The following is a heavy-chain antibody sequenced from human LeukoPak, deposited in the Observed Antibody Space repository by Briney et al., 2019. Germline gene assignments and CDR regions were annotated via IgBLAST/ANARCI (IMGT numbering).Heavy chain of an antibody. J-gene: IGHJ4*02. CDR1: GFTFSSYA. CDR3: AKGESKIPNRFTMVRGVFDY. D-gene: IGHD3-10*01. V-gene: IGHV3-23*01. CDR2: ISGSGGST. Sequence: PGGSLRLSCAASGFTFSSYAMSWVRQAPGKGLEWVSAISGSGGSTYYADSVKGRFTISRDNSKNTLYLQMNSLRAEDTAVYYCAKGESKIPNRFTMVRGVFDYWGQGTLVTVSS.